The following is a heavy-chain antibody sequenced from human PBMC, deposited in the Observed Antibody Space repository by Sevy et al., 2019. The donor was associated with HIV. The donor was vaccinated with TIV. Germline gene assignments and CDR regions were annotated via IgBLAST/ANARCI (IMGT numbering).Heavy chain of an antibody. CDR2: IKSKTDGGSA. D-gene: IGHD3-3*01. CDR3: TGATVFGATWFDP. Sequence: GGSLRLSCAASGYTFNNAWMSWVRQAPGKGLEWLGRIKSKTDGGSAEYASPVKGRFTISRDDSKSTLYLQMNRLRTEDTGVYYCTGATVFGATWFDPWGQGALSPSPQ. CDR1: GYTFNNAW. V-gene: IGHV3-15*01. J-gene: IGHJ5*02.